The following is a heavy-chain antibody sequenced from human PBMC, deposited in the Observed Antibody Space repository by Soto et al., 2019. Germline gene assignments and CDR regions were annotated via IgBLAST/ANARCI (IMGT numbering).Heavy chain of an antibody. D-gene: IGHD1-26*01. V-gene: IGHV3-7*01. CDR2: TKQDGSES. J-gene: IGHJ4*02. CDR3: ARGASCYFCY. CDR1: GLTFGTYS. Sequence: GGSLRLSCTASGLTFGTYSVSWVRQAPGKGLEWVANTKQDGSESYYVDSVRGRFTISRDNAKNSLYLHINNLRAEDTAVYYSARGASCYFCYWGQGTLVTVSS.